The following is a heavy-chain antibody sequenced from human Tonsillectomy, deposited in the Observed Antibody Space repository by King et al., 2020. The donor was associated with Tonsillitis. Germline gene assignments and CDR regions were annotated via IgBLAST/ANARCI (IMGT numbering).Heavy chain of an antibody. V-gene: IGHV3-30*04. Sequence: QLVQSGGGVVQPGGSLRLSCAASGFTFSSYAMHCVRQAPGKGLEWVAFISFDGSNKCHADSVKGRFTISRDNSKNTLYLQMHSLRAEDTAVYYCAREMASSWYGSYFDYWGQGSLVTVSS. CDR2: ISFDGSNK. J-gene: IGHJ4*02. D-gene: IGHD6-13*01. CDR1: GFTFSSYA. CDR3: AREMASSWYGSYFDY.